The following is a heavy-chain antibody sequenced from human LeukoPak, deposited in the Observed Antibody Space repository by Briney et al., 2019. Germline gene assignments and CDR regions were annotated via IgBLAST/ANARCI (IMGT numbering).Heavy chain of an antibody. V-gene: IGHV3-48*01. J-gene: IGHJ4*02. CDR1: GFTFSSYR. D-gene: IGHD3-22*01. Sequence: VGSLSLSCAASGFTFSSYRMNWVRQAPGKGLEWGSYISGSSSTICYADSVKGRFTISRDNGKNTLYLQMNSLRAEDTAVYYCARGSTYYDSSGQVPFDYWGQGTLVTVSS. CDR3: ARGSTYYDSSGQVPFDY. CDR2: ISGSSSTI.